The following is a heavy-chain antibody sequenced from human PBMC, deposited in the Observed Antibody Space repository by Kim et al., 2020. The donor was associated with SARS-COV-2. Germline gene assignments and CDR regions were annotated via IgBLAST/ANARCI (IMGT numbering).Heavy chain of an antibody. J-gene: IGHJ4*02. CDR1: GDSITDYY. V-gene: IGHV4-59*13. Sequence: SETLSLTCSVSGDSITDYYWNWIRQPPGKGLEWIGYIYYSGNTNYNPSLKSRVTISVDTSKNQFSLRLSSVTAADTAVYFCARERPRPKMYFDSWGQGTLVTVSS. CDR2: IYYSGNT. CDR3: ARERPRPKMYFDS.